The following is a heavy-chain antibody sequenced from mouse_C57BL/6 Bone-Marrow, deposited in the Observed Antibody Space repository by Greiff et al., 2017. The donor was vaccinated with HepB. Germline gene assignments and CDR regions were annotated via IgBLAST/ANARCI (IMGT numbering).Heavy chain of an antibody. CDR2: IHPNSGST. V-gene: IGHV1-64*01. CDR3: ARSTGFWFAY. J-gene: IGHJ3*01. CDR1: GYTFTSYW. Sequence: VKLQQPGAELVKPGASVKLSCKASGYTFTSYWMHWVKQRPGQGLEWIGMIHPNSGSTNYNEKFKSKATLTVDKSSSTAYMQLSSLTSEDSAVYYCARSTGFWFAYWGQGTLVTVSA.